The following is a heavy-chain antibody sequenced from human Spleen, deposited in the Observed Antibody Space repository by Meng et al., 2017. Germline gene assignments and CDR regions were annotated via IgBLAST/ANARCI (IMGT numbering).Heavy chain of an antibody. CDR3: ARGLSRNYDDYVWGSYRYGPLFDY. CDR1: GGSFSGYY. Sequence: SETLSLTCAVYGGSFSGYYWSWIRQPPGKGLEWIGEINHSGSTNYNPSLKSRVTISVDTSKNQFSLKLSSVTAADTAVYYCARGLSRNYDDYVWGSYRYGPLFDYWGQGTLVTVSS. CDR2: INHSGST. V-gene: IGHV4-34*01. J-gene: IGHJ4*02. D-gene: IGHD3-16*02.